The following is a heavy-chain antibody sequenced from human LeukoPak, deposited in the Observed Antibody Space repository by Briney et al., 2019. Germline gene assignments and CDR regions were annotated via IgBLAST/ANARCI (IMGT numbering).Heavy chain of an antibody. V-gene: IGHV3-7*01. D-gene: IGHD2-21*02. Sequence: GGSLRLSCAVSGFTFTSYWMSWVRQAPGKGLEWLANINEDGSYKFHADSVKGRLTISRDNAKNSLYLQMNSLRADDTAVYYCARDATRGGDNDYWGQGTRVIVSS. CDR1: GFTFTSYW. J-gene: IGHJ4*02. CDR2: INEDGSYK. CDR3: ARDATRGGDNDY.